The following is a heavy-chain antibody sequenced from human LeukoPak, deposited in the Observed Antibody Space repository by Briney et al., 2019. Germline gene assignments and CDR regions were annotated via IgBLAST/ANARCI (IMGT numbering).Heavy chain of an antibody. J-gene: IGHJ4*02. V-gene: IGHV3-30*18. D-gene: IGHD3-22*01. CDR2: VSYDGRTK. Sequence: PGGSLRLSCAASEFTFSYYAMHWVCQAPGKGLEWVAVVSYDGRTKYYADSVRGRFTISRDNSKNTLYLQMNSLRAEDTALYYCAKDEGYYDTSGYYLDYWGQGTLVTVSS. CDR1: EFTFSYYA. CDR3: AKDEGYYDTSGYYLDY.